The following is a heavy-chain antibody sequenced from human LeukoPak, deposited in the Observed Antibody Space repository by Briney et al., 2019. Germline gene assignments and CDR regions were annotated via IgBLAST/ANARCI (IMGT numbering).Heavy chain of an antibody. CDR3: ARRGQNYYYYGMDV. V-gene: IGHV1-8*01. J-gene: IGHJ6*02. CDR1: GYTFTSYD. CDR2: MNPNSGNT. Sequence: ASVKVSCKASGYTFTSYDINWVRQATGQGLEWMGWMNPNSGNTGYAQKFQGRVTMTRNTSISTAYMELSSLRSEDTAVYYCARRGQNYYYYGMDVWGQGTTVTVSS.